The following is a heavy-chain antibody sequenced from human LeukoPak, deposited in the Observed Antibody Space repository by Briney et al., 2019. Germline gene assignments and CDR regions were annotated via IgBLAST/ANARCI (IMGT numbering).Heavy chain of an antibody. Sequence: SETLSLTCTVSGGSISSYYWSWIRQPPGKGLEWIGYIYYSGSTNYNPSLKSRVTISVDTSKNQFSLKLSSVTAADTAVYYCARVWNRYAYWGQGTLVTVSS. J-gene: IGHJ4*02. CDR3: ARVWNRYAY. V-gene: IGHV4-59*12. CDR2: IYYSGST. CDR1: GGSISSYY. D-gene: IGHD1-1*01.